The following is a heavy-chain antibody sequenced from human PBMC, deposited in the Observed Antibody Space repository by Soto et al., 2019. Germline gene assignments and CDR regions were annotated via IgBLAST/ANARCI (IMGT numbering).Heavy chain of an antibody. CDR3: ARSLLLWFGRLFGDPKRGMDV. CDR2: INHSGST. CDR1: GGSFSGYY. D-gene: IGHD3-10*01. J-gene: IGHJ6*02. V-gene: IGHV4-34*01. Sequence: SETLSLTCAVYGGSFSGYYWSWIRQPPGKGLEWIGEINHSGSTNYNPSLKSRVTISVDTSKNQFSLQLSSVNAADTAVYYCARSLLLWFGRLFGDPKRGMDVCCQGPTVTVYS.